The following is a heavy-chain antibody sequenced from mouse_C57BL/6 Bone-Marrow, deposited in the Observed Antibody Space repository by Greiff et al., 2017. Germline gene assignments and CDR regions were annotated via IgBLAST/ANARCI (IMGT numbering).Heavy chain of an antibody. Sequence: EVQLQQSGPVLVKPGASVKMSCKASGYTFTDYYMNWVKQSHGKSLEWIGVINPYNGGTSYNQKFKGKATLTVDKSSSTAYMELNILTSEDSAVYYCARERDWYFDVWGTGTTVTVSS. V-gene: IGHV1-19*01. CDR3: ARERDWYFDV. CDR2: INPYNGGT. CDR1: GYTFTDYY. J-gene: IGHJ1*03.